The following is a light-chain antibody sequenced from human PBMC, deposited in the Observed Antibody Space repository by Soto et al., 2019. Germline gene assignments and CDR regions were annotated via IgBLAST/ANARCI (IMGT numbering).Light chain of an antibody. J-gene: IGKJ1*01. CDR2: DAS. V-gene: IGKV1-39*01. CDR3: QQYESSSPT. Sequence: DIQMTQSPSSLSASVGDRVTITCRASQSIISHLNWYHQTPGKAPKLLIYDASSLEGGVPSRFSGSGSGTEFTLIITSLQPEDFATYYCQQYESSSPTFGQGTKVDI. CDR1: QSIISH.